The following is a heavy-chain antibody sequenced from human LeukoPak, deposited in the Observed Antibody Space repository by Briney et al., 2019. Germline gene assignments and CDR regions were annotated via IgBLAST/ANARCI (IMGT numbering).Heavy chain of an antibody. CDR3: AKVGYCSGGSCYDLFDY. V-gene: IGHV3-23*01. D-gene: IGHD2-15*01. J-gene: IGHJ4*02. CDR2: ISGSGGST. Sequence: HPGGSLRLSCAASGFTFSSYAMSWVRQAPGKGLEWVSAISGSGGSTYYADSVKGRFTISRDNSKNTLYLQMNSLRAEDTAVYYCAKVGYCSGGSCYDLFDYWGQGTLVTVSS. CDR1: GFTFSSYA.